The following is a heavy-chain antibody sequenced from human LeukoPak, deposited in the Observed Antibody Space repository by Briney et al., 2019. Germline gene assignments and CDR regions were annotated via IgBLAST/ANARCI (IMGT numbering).Heavy chain of an antibody. CDR1: GFTFSTYG. Sequence: GRSLRLSCAVSGFTFSTYGMHWVRQAPGKGLEWVAVIWYDGSNKYYADSVKGRFTISRDNSQNTLYLQMNSLRAEDTAVYYCARGRDGYRERPFDYWGQGTLVTVSS. J-gene: IGHJ4*02. D-gene: IGHD5-24*01. CDR2: IWYDGSNK. CDR3: ARGRDGYRERPFDY. V-gene: IGHV3-33*01.